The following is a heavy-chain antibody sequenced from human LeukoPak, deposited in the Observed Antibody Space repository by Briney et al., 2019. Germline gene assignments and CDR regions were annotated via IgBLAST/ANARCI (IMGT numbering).Heavy chain of an antibody. Sequence: GGSLRLSCAASAFTFIRYAMHWVRQAPGKGLEWVAVISYDGSNKYYADSVKGRFTISRDNSKNTLSLQMNSLRAEVIVDRLPDYYFDYWGQGTLVTVSS. D-gene: IGHD3-16*02. J-gene: IGHJ4*02. CDR3: DYYFDY. CDR1: AFTFIRYA. V-gene: IGHV3-30-3*01. CDR2: ISYDGSNK.